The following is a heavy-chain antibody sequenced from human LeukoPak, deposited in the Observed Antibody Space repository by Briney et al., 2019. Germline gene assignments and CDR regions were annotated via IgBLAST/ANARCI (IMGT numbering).Heavy chain of an antibody. V-gene: IGHV1-46*01. J-gene: IGHJ4*02. CDR2: INPSGGST. D-gene: IGHD3-3*01. CDR3: ARASVLEWLLYY. Sequence: WASVKVFCKASGYIFTSDYMHWVRQAPGQGLEWMGIINPSGGSTNYAQKFQGRVTMTRDTSTSTVYMELSSLRSEDTAVYYCARASVLEWLLYYWGQGTLVTVSS. CDR1: GYIFTSDY.